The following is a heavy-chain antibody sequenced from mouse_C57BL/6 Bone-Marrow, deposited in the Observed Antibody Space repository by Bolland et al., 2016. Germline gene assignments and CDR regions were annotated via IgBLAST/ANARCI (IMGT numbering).Heavy chain of an antibody. CDR3: ARESNYYFDY. J-gene: IGHJ2*01. D-gene: IGHD2-5*01. Sequence: GGTIYNQKFKGKATLTVDKSSSTAYMELRSLTSEDTAVYYCARESNYYFDYWGQG. V-gene: IGHV1-18*01. CDR2: GGT.